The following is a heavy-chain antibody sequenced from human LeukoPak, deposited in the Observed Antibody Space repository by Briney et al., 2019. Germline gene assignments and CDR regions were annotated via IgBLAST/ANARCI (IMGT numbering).Heavy chain of an antibody. CDR1: GYTFTSYD. CDR2: MNPNSGNT. CDR3: ARARGSSSTRKSYWFDP. D-gene: IGHD2-2*01. J-gene: IGHJ5*02. V-gene: IGHV1-8*03. Sequence: ASVKVSCKASGYTFTSYDINWVRQATGQGLEWMGWMNPNSGNTGYAQKFQGRVTITRNTSISTAYMELSSLRSEDTAVYYCARARGSSSTRKSYWFDPWGQGTLVTVSS.